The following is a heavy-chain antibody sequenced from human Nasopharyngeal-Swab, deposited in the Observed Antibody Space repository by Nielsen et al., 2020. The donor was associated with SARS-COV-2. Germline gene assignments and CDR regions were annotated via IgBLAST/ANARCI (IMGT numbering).Heavy chain of an antibody. Sequence: ASVKVSCKASGYTFTGYYMHWVRQAPGQGVEWMGWINPNSGGTNYAQKFQGRVTMTRDTSISTAYMELSRLRSDDTAVYYCARERDGDIVVVPAAMRYYYYGMDVWGQGTTVTVSS. CDR3: ARERDGDIVVVPAAMRYYYYGMDV. V-gene: IGHV1-2*02. D-gene: IGHD2-2*01. J-gene: IGHJ6*02. CDR2: INPNSGGT. CDR1: GYTFTGYY.